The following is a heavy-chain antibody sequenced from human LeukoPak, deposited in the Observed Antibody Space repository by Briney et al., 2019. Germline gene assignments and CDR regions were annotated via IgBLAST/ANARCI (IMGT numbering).Heavy chain of an antibody. CDR3: ARDWGITFGGVIAY. CDR2: ISSSGSTI. D-gene: IGHD3-16*02. J-gene: IGHJ4*02. V-gene: IGHV3-48*03. CDR1: GFTFSSYE. Sequence: GGSLRLSCAASGFTFSSYEMNWVRQAPGKGLEWVSYISSSGSTIYYADSVKGRFTISRDNAKNSLYLQMNSLRAEDTAVYYCARDWGITFGGVIAYWGQGTLVTVSS.